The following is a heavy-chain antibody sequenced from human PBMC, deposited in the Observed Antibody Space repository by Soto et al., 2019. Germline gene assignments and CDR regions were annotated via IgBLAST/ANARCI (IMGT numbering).Heavy chain of an antibody. CDR2: ISGSGGST. D-gene: IGHD2-15*01. J-gene: IGHJ4*02. CDR1: GFTFSSYA. Sequence: PGGSLRLSCAASGFTFSSYAMSWVRQAPGKGLEWVSAISGSGGSTYYADSVKGRFTISRDNSKNTLYLQMNSLRAEDTAVYYCAKAKDIVVVVAANFDYWGQGTRVTVSS. V-gene: IGHV3-23*01. CDR3: AKAKDIVVVVAANFDY.